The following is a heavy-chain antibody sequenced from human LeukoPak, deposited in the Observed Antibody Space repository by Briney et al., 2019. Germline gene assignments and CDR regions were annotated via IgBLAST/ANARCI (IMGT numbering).Heavy chain of an antibody. V-gene: IGHV6-1*01. CDR1: GGSVSSNSAA. D-gene: IGHD6-19*01. CDR3: AREFGQWLVRGVFDY. J-gene: IGHJ4*02. CDR2: TYYRSKWYN. Sequence: SQTLSLTCAISGGSVSSNSAAWNWIRQSPSRGLEWLGRTYYRSKWYNDYAVSVKSRITINPDTSKNQFSLQLNSVTPEDTAVYYCAREFGQWLVRGVFDYWGQGTLVTVSS.